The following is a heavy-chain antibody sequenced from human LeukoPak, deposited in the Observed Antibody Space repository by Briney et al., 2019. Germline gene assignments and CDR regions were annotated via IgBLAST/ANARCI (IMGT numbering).Heavy chain of an antibody. CDR1: GFTFSSCA. D-gene: IGHD4-17*01. CDR2: ISSNGGST. V-gene: IGHV3-64*01. J-gene: IGHJ4*02. Sequence: GGSLRLSCAASGFTFSSCAMHWVRQAPGKGLEYVSAISSNGGSTYYANSVKGRFTISRDNSKNTLYLQMGSLRAEDMAVYYCARGSPVTTADYWGQGTLVTVSS. CDR3: ARGSPVTTADY.